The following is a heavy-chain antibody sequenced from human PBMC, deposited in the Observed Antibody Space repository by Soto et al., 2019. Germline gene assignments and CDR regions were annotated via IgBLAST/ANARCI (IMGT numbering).Heavy chain of an antibody. CDR3: AREYYDFWSGYVTYGMDV. J-gene: IGHJ6*02. CDR1: GYTFTSYA. CDR2: INAGNGNT. Sequence: ASVKVSCKASGYTFTSYAMHWVRQAPGQRLEWMGWINAGNGNTKYSQKFQGRVTITRDTSASTAYMELSSLRSEDTAVYYCAREYYDFWSGYVTYGMDVWGQGTTVPVSS. D-gene: IGHD3-3*01. V-gene: IGHV1-3*01.